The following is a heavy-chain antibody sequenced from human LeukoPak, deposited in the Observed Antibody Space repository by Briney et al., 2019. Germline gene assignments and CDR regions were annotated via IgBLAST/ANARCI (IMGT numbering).Heavy chain of an antibody. CDR3: ARHPTMVRGGIINYYGMDV. Sequence: GESLKISCKVSGYSFTSYWIGWLRQMPGKGLEWMGIIYPGDSDTRYSPSFQGQVTISADKSISTACLQWSSLKASDTAMYFCARHPTMVRGGIINYYGMDVWGQGTTVTVSS. D-gene: IGHD3-10*01. CDR2: IYPGDSDT. V-gene: IGHV5-51*01. CDR1: GYSFTSYW. J-gene: IGHJ6*02.